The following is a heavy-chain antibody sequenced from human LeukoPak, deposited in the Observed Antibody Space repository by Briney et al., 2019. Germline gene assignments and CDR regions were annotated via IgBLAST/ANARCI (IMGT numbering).Heavy chain of an antibody. Sequence: ASVKVSCKASGYTFTNFAISWVRQAPGQGLEWMGWISGHNGSTNYAQKVQGRVSMTTDTSTNTAYMELRSLRSDDTAVYYCARDGVGAESRGWFDPWGQGTLVIVSS. CDR1: GYTFTNFA. J-gene: IGHJ5*02. CDR2: ISGHNGST. CDR3: ARDGVGAESRGWFDP. D-gene: IGHD1-26*01. V-gene: IGHV1-18*01.